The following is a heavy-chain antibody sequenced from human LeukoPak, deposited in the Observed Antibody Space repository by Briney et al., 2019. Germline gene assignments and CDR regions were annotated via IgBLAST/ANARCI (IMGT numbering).Heavy chain of an antibody. CDR3: ARALYSSSAADY. CDR2: INPNSGGT. J-gene: IGHJ4*02. D-gene: IGHD6-19*01. Sequence: ASVKVSCKASGYTFTGYYMHWVRQAPGQGLEWMGRINPNSGGTNYAQKFQGRVTMTRDTSISTAYMELSRLRSEDTAVYYCARALYSSSAADYWGQGTLVTVSS. V-gene: IGHV1-2*06. CDR1: GYTFTGYY.